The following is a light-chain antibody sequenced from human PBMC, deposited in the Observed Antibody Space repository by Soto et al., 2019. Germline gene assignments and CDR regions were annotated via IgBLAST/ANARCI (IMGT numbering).Light chain of an antibody. CDR3: QHYGGSFI. V-gene: IGKV3-11*01. CDR2: DAS. CDR1: QSVTSY. Sequence: EIVLTQSPATLSLSPGERATLSCRASQSVTSYFAWYQQKPGQAPRLLIYDASNRATGIPARFSGSGSGTDFTLTISSLEPEDFAVYYCQHYGGSFIFGPGTKVDFK. J-gene: IGKJ3*01.